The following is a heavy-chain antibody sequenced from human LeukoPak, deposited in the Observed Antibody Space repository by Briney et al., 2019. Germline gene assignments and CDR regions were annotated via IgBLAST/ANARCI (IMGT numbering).Heavy chain of an antibody. CDR3: ARDPTYYDFWSGYWPNYGMDV. CDR2: INPNSGGT. CDR1: GYTFTGYY. J-gene: IGHJ6*02. V-gene: IGHV1-2*02. Sequence: ASVKVSCKASGYTFTGYYMHWVRQAPGQGLEWMGWINPNSGGTNYAQKLQGRVTMTTDTSTSTAYMELKSLRSDDTAVYYCARDPTYYDFWSGYWPNYGMDVWGQGTTVTVSS. D-gene: IGHD3-3*01.